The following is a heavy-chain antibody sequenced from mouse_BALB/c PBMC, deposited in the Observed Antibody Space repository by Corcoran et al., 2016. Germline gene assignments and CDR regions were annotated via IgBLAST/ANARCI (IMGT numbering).Heavy chain of an antibody. Sequence: EVQLQQSGAELVKPGASVKLSCTASGFNIKDTYMHWVKQRPEQGLEWIGRIDPANGNTKYDPKFQGKATITADTSSNTAYLQLSSLTSGDTAVFYGASIYYGYLFAYWGQGTLVIVSA. J-gene: IGHJ3*01. CDR3: ASIYYGYLFAY. CDR2: IDPANGNT. V-gene: IGHV14-3*02. D-gene: IGHD2-3*01. CDR1: GFNIKDTY.